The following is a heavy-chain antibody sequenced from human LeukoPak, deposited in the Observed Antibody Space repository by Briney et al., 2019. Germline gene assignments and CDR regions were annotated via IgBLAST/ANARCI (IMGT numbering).Heavy chain of an antibody. CDR3: VRGHFGFDI. D-gene: IGHD3-3*01. CDR1: GDSISSYY. CDR2: IYYSGST. V-gene: IGHV4-59*01. Sequence: SETLSLTCSVSGDSISSYYWRWIRQPPGKGLEWIAYIYYSGSTNYNPSLKSRVTISVDTSKNQFSLELSSVTAADTAVYYCVRGHFGFDIWGQGTMVTVSS. J-gene: IGHJ3*02.